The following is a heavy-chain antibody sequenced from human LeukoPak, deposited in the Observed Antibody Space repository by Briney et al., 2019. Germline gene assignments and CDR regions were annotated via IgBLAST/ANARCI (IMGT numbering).Heavy chain of an antibody. V-gene: IGHV1-2*02. Sequence: ASVKVSCKASGYTFTSYDINWVRQATGQGLEWMGWINPNSGGTNYAQKFQGRVTMTRDTSISTAYMELSRLRSDDTAVYYCARVPNYYDSSGYYYWGQGTLVTVSS. CDR1: GYTFTSYD. CDR3: ARVPNYYDSSGYYY. CDR2: INPNSGGT. J-gene: IGHJ4*02. D-gene: IGHD3-22*01.